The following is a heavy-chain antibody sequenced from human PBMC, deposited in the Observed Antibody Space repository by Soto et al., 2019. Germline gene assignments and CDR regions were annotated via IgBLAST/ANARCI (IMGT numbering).Heavy chain of an antibody. Sequence: EVQLVESGGGVVQPGGSLRLSCAASGFTFSSYWMTWVRQAPGKGLEWVANVNEDGTVKYYVDSVKGRFTISRDNAKNSLYLQMNSLRAAETDLYSCASDTSPRAADLFYDSLDIWGQGTMVTVSS. V-gene: IGHV3-7*01. CDR2: VNEDGTVK. D-gene: IGHD6-13*01. CDR3: ASDTSPRAADLFYDSLDI. CDR1: GFTFSSYW. J-gene: IGHJ3*02.